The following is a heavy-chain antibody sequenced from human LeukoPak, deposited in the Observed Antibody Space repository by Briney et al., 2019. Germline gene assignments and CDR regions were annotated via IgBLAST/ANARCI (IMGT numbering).Heavy chain of an antibody. CDR3: ARRQLGMRPSDY. CDR2: ISGYNGNT. Sequence: ASVKVSCKASGYTFTSYGISWVRQAPGQGLEWMGWISGYNGNTDYAQQLQDRVTMTTDTSTSIAYMELRSLRSDDTAVYYCARRQLGMRPSDYWGQGSLVTVSS. CDR1: GYTFTSYG. V-gene: IGHV1-18*01. D-gene: IGHD7-27*01. J-gene: IGHJ4*02.